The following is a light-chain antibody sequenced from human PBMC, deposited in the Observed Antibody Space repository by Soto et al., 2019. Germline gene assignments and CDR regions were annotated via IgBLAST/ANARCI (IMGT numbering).Light chain of an antibody. V-gene: IGKV3-15*01. J-gene: IGKJ2*01. CDR1: RSVTSD. CDR2: GAS. Sequence: EIVLTQSPATLSVSPGERATLFCRASRSVTSDLAWYQQKPGQAPRLLIYGASTRATGIPARFGGSGSGTEFTLSISSLQSEDFAVYYCQQYNNWPYTFGQGTKLEIK. CDR3: QQYNNWPYT.